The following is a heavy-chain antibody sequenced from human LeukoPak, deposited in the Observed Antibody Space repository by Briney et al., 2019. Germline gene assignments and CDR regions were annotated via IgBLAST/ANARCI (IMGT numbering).Heavy chain of an antibody. V-gene: IGHV3-23*01. J-gene: IGHJ6*02. CDR3: AKASSGYSSGWYEGGGYGMDV. D-gene: IGHD6-19*01. CDR2: ISGSGGST. Sequence: GGSLRLSCAASGFTFSSYAMSWVRQAPGKGLEWVSAISGSGGSTYYADSVKGRFTISRDNSKNTLYLQMNSLRAEDTAVYYCAKASSGYSSGWYEGGGYGMDVWGQGTTVTVSS. CDR1: GFTFSSYA.